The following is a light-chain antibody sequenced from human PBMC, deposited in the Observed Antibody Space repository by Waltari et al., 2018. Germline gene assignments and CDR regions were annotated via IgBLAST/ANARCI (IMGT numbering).Light chain of an antibody. J-gene: IGLJ1*01. CDR1: ELPRKY. CDR3: YSSDTTGLRV. Sequence: SYELTQPPSVSVSPGQTARITCSGPELPRKYAYWFQPKSGQAPRLVIYEDTKRPSEIPERFSGSSSGTVATLTITGAQVDDEADYYCYSSDTTGLRVFGSGTTVVVL. CDR2: EDT. V-gene: IGLV3-10*01.